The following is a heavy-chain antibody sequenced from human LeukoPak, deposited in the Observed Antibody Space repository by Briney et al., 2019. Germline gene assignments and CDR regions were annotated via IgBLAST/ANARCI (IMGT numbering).Heavy chain of an antibody. J-gene: IGHJ1*01. Sequence: GGSLRLSCAASGFTFSSYSMNWVPQAPGKGLEWVSSISSSSSYIYYADSVKGRFTISRDNAKNSLYLQMNSLRAEDTAVYYCARDPSPLGVGWGQGTLVTVSS. D-gene: IGHD3-3*01. CDR3: ARDPSPLGVG. CDR2: ISSSSSYI. V-gene: IGHV3-21*01. CDR1: GFTFSSYS.